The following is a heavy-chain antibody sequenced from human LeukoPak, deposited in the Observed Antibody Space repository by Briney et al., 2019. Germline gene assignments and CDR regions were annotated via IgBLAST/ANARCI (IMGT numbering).Heavy chain of an antibody. Sequence: GGSLRLSCAASGFTFSSYAMHWVRQAPGKGLEYVSAISSNGGSTYYANSVKGRFTISRDNSKNTLYLQMGSLRAEDMAVYYCARVGNGRSWDYWGQGALVSVSS. CDR1: GFTFSSYA. CDR2: ISSNGGST. V-gene: IGHV3-64*01. CDR3: ARVGNGRSWDY. D-gene: IGHD2-15*01. J-gene: IGHJ4*02.